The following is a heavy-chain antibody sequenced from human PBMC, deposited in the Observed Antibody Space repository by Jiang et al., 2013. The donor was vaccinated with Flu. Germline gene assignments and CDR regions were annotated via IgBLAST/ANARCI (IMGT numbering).Heavy chain of an antibody. V-gene: IGHV6-1*01. CDR3: ARGPGDLAY. J-gene: IGHJ4*02. CDR1: GDSVSSNSVA. D-gene: IGHD3-10*01. CDR2: TYYRSKWFS. Sequence: GLVKPSQTLSLTCAISGDSVSSNSVAWNWIRQSPSRGLEWLGRTYYRSKWFSDYAVSVKSRITISRDTSKNQFSLQLNSVTPEDTAVYYCARGPGDLAYWGQGILVTVSS.